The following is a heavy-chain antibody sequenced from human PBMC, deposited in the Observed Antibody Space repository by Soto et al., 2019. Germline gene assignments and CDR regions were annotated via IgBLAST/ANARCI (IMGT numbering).Heavy chain of an antibody. V-gene: IGHV5-51*01. Sequence: PGESLKISCKGSGYSFTTYWIAWVRQMPGKGLEWMGIIYPGDSDTTYSPTFQGQVTISADKSISTTYLQWRSLKASDNAIYYCARRDQLAAFDIWGQGTMVTVSS. CDR3: ARRDQLAAFDI. CDR1: GYSFTTYW. D-gene: IGHD1-1*01. CDR2: IYPGDSDT. J-gene: IGHJ3*02.